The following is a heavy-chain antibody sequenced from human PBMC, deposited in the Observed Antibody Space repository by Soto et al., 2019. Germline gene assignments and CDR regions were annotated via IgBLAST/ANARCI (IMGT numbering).Heavy chain of an antibody. D-gene: IGHD2-2*01. Sequence: EVQLVESGGGLVQPGRSLRLSCAASGFTFDDYAMHWVRQAPGKGLEWVSGTSWNSGSIDYADSVKGRFTISRDNAKNSLYLQMNSLIVEDTAFYYCAKGSSHQLRDYKWFDPWGQGTLVTVSS. CDR3: AKGSSHQLRDYKWFDP. J-gene: IGHJ5*02. V-gene: IGHV3-9*01. CDR2: TSWNSGSI. CDR1: GFTFDDYA.